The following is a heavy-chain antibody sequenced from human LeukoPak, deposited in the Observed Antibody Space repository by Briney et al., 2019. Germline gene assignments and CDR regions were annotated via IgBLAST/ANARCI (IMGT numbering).Heavy chain of an antibody. J-gene: IGHJ4*02. V-gene: IGHV3-21*04. Sequence: PGGSLRLSCAASGFIFSNYSLNWVRQAPGKGLEWVSSIRSSTRYIFYADSVKGRFTISRDNSKNTLYLQMNSLRAEDTALYYCAKDKGTYYYGSGHFDYWGQGTLVTVSS. CDR1: GFIFSNYS. CDR3: AKDKGTYYYGSGHFDY. D-gene: IGHD3-10*01. CDR2: IRSSTRYI.